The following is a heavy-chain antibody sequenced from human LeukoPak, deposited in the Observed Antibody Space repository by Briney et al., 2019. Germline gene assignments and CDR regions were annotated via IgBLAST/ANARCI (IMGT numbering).Heavy chain of an antibody. J-gene: IGHJ4*02. CDR1: GFTFSSYS. CDR3: ARDRVTDNTFDY. V-gene: IGHV3-21*01. Sequence: PGGSLRLSCAASGFTFSSYSMNWVRQAPGKGLEWVSSISSSSSYIYHADSVKGRFTISRDNAKNSLYLQMNSLRAEDTAVYYCARDRVTDNTFDYWGQGTLVTVSS. D-gene: IGHD1-14*01. CDR2: ISSSSSYI.